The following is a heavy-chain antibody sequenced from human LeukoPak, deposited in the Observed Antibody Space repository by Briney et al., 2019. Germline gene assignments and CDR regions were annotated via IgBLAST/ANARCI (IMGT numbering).Heavy chain of an antibody. Sequence: GGSLRLSCAASGFTFSSYWMSWVRQAPGKGLEWASILYSGSDTYYADSVKGRFTISRDSSKNTLFLHMNSLRAEDTAVYYCARVGDHFHWYLDLWGRGTLVTVSS. V-gene: IGHV3-53*01. CDR2: LYSGSDT. J-gene: IGHJ2*01. CDR3: ARVGDHFHWYLDL. CDR1: GFTFSSYW. D-gene: IGHD5-24*01.